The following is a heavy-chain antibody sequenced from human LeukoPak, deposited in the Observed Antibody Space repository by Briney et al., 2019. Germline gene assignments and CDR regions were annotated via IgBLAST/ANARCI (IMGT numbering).Heavy chain of an antibody. J-gene: IGHJ4*02. CDR1: GYSFTSYW. D-gene: IGHD2-2*02. V-gene: IGHV5-51*01. CDR3: ARPSLYCSSTSCYTGGYFDY. Sequence: GESLKISCKGSGYSFTSYWIGWVRQMPGKGLEWMGIIYPGDSDTRYSPSFQGQVTISADKSISTAYLQWSSLKASETAMYYCARPSLYCSSTSCYTGGYFDYWGQGTLVTVSS. CDR2: IYPGDSDT.